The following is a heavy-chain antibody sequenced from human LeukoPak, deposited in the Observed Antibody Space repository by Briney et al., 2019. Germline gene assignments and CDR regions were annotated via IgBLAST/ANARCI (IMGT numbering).Heavy chain of an antibody. CDR3: AREKSIAAAGTNWFDP. Sequence: PSETLSLTCTVSGGSISSYYWSWIRQPAGKGLEWIGRIYTSGSTNYNPSLKSRVTMSVDTSKNQFSLKLSSVTAADTAVYYCAREKSIAAAGTNWFDPWGQGTLVTVSS. V-gene: IGHV4-4*07. D-gene: IGHD6-13*01. CDR1: GGSISSYY. J-gene: IGHJ5*02. CDR2: IYTSGST.